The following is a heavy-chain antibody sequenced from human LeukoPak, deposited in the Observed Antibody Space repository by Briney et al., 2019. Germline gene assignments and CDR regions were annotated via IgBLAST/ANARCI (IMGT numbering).Heavy chain of an antibody. Sequence: GGSLRLSCAASGFTVSSNYMSWVRQAPGKGLEWVSVIYSGGSTYYADSVKSRFTISRDNSKNTLYLQMNSLRAEDTAVYYCARDALGDDAFDIWGQGTMVTVSS. CDR3: ARDALGDDAFDI. D-gene: IGHD3-16*01. CDR2: IYSGGST. V-gene: IGHV3-53*01. J-gene: IGHJ3*02. CDR1: GFTVSSNY.